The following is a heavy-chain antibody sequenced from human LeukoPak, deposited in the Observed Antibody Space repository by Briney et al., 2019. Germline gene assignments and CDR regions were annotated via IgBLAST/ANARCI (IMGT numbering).Heavy chain of an antibody. J-gene: IGHJ6*02. CDR1: GFTLRSYD. D-gene: IGHD3-16*01. Sequence: GGSLRLSCAGSGFTLRSYDMNLVRQAPGKGVEWFSYIISSSSPIYSAASVKGRFTISRENAKNSLYLQMNGLRDEDRAVYYCARGDRAYGMDVWGQGTTATVPS. CDR3: ARGDRAYGMDV. CDR2: IISSSSPI. V-gene: IGHV3-48*02.